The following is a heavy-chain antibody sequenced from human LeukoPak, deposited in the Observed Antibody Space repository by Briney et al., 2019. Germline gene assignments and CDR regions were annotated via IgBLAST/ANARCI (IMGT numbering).Heavy chain of an antibody. CDR3: ARAYSDYGNDAFDI. D-gene: IGHD5-12*01. V-gene: IGHV4-59*08. Sequence: SETLSLTCTVSGGSISEYHWTWIRQPPGKAPEWIGYSHFTGASNYNPSLKGRVTISLDTSNNQFSLKLSSLTAADTSIYYCARAYSDYGNDAFDIWGQGTKVTVS. CDR2: SHFTGAS. CDR1: GGSISEYH. J-gene: IGHJ3*02.